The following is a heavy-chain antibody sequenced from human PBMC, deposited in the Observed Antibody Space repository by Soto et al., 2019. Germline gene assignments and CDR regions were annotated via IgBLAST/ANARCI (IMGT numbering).Heavy chain of an antibody. Sequence: QITLKESGPPLVKPTQTLTLTCTFSGFSLSTGGVGVGWIRQPPGKALEWLALIYWDNDKRYSPSLKSRLTVTKATSKNQVVLTMTNMDPVDTATYYCVQSRCGGDCLRSYSSHYYYGMDVWGQGTTVTVFS. CDR1: GFSLSTGGVG. J-gene: IGHJ6*02. CDR3: VQSRCGGDCLRSYSSHYYYGMDV. V-gene: IGHV2-5*02. D-gene: IGHD2-21*02. CDR2: IYWDNDK.